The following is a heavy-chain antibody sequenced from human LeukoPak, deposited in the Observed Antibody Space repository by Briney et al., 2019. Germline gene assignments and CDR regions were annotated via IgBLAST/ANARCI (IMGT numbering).Heavy chain of an antibody. J-gene: IGHJ5*02. CDR2: IYHSGRT. CDR3: ATRGYCSGTSCYAPQP. D-gene: IGHD2-2*01. V-gene: IGHV4-4*02. Sequence: SGTLSLTCAVSGGSISSSNWWSWVRQPPGKGLEWIGEIYHSGRTNYKPSLKSRVTISVDKSKDQFSLKLTSVTAADTAVYYCATRGYCSGTSCYAPQPWGQGTLVTVSS. CDR1: GGSISSSNW.